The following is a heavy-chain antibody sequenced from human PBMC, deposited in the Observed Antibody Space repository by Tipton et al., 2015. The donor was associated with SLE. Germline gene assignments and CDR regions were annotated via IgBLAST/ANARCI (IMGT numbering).Heavy chain of an antibody. CDR1: GGTFSSYA. V-gene: IGHV1-69*18. J-gene: IGHJ6*02. D-gene: IGHD6-19*01. CDR3: ARGGIAVAGTTYYYGMDV. Sequence: QLVQSGPEVKKPGSSVKVSCKASGGTFSSYAISWVRQAPGQGLEWMGRIIPIFGTANYAQKFQGRVTITADESTSTAYMELSSLRSEDTAVYYCARGGIAVAGTTYYYGMDVWGQGTTVTVSS. CDR2: IIPIFGTA.